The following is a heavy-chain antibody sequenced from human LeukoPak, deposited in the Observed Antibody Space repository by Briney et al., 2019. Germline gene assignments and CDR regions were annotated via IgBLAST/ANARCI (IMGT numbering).Heavy chain of an antibody. CDR1: GFTFSSYA. CDR3: ATSLPTGMEGAFDI. CDR2: ISGSGVST. V-gene: IGHV3-23*01. D-gene: IGHD1-1*01. Sequence: TGGSLRLSCAASGFTFSSYAMSWVRQAPGKGLERVSAISGSGVSTYYADSVKGRFTISRDNSKNTLGLQMNSLRAEDTAVYYCATSLPTGMEGAFDIWGQGTMVTVSS. J-gene: IGHJ3*02.